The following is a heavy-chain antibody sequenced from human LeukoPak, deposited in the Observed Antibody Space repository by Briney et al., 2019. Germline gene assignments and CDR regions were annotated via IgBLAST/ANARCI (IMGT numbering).Heavy chain of an antibody. CDR2: IYSGGST. Sequence: PGGSLRLSCAASGFTVSSNYMSWVRQAPGKGLERGSVIYSGGSTDYADSVKGRVTISRDNSKNTLYLQMNSLRPEDTAIYYCARDKVEGPTKFDSWGQGIRVTVSS. CDR1: GFTVSSNY. CDR3: ARDKVEGPTKFDS. J-gene: IGHJ5*01. V-gene: IGHV3-53*01. D-gene: IGHD5-24*01.